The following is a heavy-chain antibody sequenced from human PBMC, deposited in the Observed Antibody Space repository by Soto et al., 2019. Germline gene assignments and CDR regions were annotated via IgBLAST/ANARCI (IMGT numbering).Heavy chain of an antibody. V-gene: IGHV1-69*02. CDR1: GGTFSSYT. CDR2: IIPILGIA. J-gene: IGHJ4*02. Sequence: SVKVSCKASGGTFSSYTISWVRQAPGQGLEWMGRIIPILGIANYAQKFQGRVTITADKSTSTAYMELRSLRSEDTAVYYCARAGYCSGGTFYSDSWGQGTLVTVSS. CDR3: ARAGYCSGGTFYSDS. D-gene: IGHD2-15*01.